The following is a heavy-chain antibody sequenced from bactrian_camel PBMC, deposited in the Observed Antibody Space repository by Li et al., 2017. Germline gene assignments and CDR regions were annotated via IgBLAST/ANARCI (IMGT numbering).Heavy chain of an antibody. Sequence: HVQLVESGGGLVQPGGSLRLSCAASGVTFSSVYMTWVRQAPGKGLEWVSGFYEYPNYADSVKGRFTISQDNAKNTVYLQMNSLKPEDTAMYFCAAAYINSCPRTSDGYPFWGQGTQVTVS. CDR3: AAAYINSCPRTSDGYPF. CDR2: FYEYP. J-gene: IGHJ4*01. V-gene: IGHV3-2*01. CDR1: GVTFSSVY. D-gene: IGHD3*01.